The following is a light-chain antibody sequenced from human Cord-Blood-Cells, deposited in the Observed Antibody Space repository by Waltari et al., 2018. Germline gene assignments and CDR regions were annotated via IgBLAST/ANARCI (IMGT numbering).Light chain of an antibody. Sequence: NRMTESPASCSASTGDRVTITFRASQGISSYLACYQQKPGKAPKLLIYAASTLQSGVPSRFSGSGSGTDFTLTISCLQSEDFATYYCQQYYSYPRTFGQGTKVEIK. CDR1: QGISSY. J-gene: IGKJ1*01. CDR3: QQYYSYPRT. V-gene: IGKV1-8*01. CDR2: AAS.